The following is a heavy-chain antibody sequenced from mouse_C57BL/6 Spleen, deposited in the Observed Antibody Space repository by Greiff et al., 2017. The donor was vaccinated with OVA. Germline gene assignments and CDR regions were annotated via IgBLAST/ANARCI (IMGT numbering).Heavy chain of an antibody. J-gene: IGHJ2*01. CDR1: GYTFTDYY. CDR2: INPNNGGT. V-gene: IGHV1-26*01. Sequence: EVQLQQSGPELVKPGASVKISCKASGYTFTDYYMNWVKQSHGKSLEWIGDINPNNGGTSYNQKFKGKATLTVDKSSSTAYMELRSLTSEDSAVYYCARRGRQLVFDYWGQGTTLTVSS. CDR3: ARRGRQLVFDY. D-gene: IGHD3-2*01.